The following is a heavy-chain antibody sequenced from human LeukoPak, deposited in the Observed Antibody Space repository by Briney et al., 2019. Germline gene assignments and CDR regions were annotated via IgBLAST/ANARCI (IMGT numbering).Heavy chain of an antibody. D-gene: IGHD2-21*02. CDR3: ARAPYCGGDCYLYYFDY. Sequence: GGSLRLSCAASGFTFSSYSMNWVRQAPGKGLEWVSSISSSRSYIYYADSVKGRFTIYRDNAKNSLYLHMNSLRAEDTAVYYCARAPYCGGDCYLYYFDYWGQGTLVTVSS. V-gene: IGHV3-21*01. CDR1: GFTFSSYS. CDR2: ISSSRSYI. J-gene: IGHJ4*02.